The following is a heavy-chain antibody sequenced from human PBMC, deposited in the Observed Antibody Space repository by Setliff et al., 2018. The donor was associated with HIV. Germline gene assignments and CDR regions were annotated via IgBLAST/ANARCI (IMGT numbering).Heavy chain of an antibody. CDR3: ARGTDFWSGSSNFDY. CDR1: GYTFTAYY. D-gene: IGHD3-3*01. CDR2: INPNSGGT. Sequence: ASVKVSRKAYGYTFTAYYMHWVRQAPGQGLEWMGWINPNSGGTNYAQKFRGRVTMTRDTSINTAHMYLSSLRSDDTAIYFCARGTDFWSGSSNFDYWDQGTQVTVSS. J-gene: IGHJ4*02. V-gene: IGHV1-2*02.